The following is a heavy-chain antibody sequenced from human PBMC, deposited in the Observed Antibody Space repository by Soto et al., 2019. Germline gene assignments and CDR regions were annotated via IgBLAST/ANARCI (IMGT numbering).Heavy chain of an antibody. Sequence: GSLRLSCAASGFTFSSYSMNWVRQAPGKGLEWVSSISSSSSYIYYADSVKGRFTISRDNAKNSLYLQMNSLRAEDTAVYYCARDLYYYDSSGYKDIWGQGTMVTVSS. D-gene: IGHD3-22*01. J-gene: IGHJ3*02. V-gene: IGHV3-21*01. CDR2: ISSSSSYI. CDR3: ARDLYYYDSSGYKDI. CDR1: GFTFSSYS.